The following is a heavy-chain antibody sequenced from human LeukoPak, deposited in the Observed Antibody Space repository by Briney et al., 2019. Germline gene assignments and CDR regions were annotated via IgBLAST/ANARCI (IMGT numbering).Heavy chain of an antibody. J-gene: IGHJ4*02. D-gene: IGHD2-15*01. Sequence: GGSLRLSCAASGFTFSSYSMNWVRQAPGKGLEWVSAISGSGGSTYYADSVKGRFTISRDNSKNTLYLQMNSLRAEDTAVYYRAKDCSGGSCLGYWGQGTLVTVSS. CDR3: AKDCSGGSCLGY. V-gene: IGHV3-23*01. CDR1: GFTFSSYS. CDR2: ISGSGGST.